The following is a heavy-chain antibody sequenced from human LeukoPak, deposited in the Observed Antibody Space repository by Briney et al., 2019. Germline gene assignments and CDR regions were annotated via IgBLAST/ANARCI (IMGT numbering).Heavy chain of an antibody. Sequence: GGSLSLSCAASGFTFSSYALSWVRQAPGKGLKWVSGVSGSGGSTYYADSVKGRFTISRDNSKNTLYLQMNSLRAEDTDVYYCAKDLDIVATITGNWGQGTLVTVSS. J-gene: IGHJ4*02. CDR2: VSGSGGST. V-gene: IGHV3-23*01. D-gene: IGHD5-12*01. CDR3: AKDLDIVATITGN. CDR1: GFTFSSYA.